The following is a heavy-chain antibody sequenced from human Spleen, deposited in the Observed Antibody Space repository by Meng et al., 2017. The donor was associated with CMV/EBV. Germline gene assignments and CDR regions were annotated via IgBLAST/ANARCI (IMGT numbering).Heavy chain of an antibody. Sequence: SGPTLVKPTATLTLTCSISGFSFNSPTMGVSWIRQPPGKALEWLAHIFSNGEKSYGTSLKPRLTISKDTSKRQVVLIMSNMDPVDTGRYFCARVISSGTDYHYGLDVWGQGTTVTVSS. J-gene: IGHJ6*02. CDR2: IFSNGEK. V-gene: IGHV2-26*03. CDR1: GFSFNSPTMG. D-gene: IGHD3-16*02. CDR3: ARVISSGTDYHYGLDV.